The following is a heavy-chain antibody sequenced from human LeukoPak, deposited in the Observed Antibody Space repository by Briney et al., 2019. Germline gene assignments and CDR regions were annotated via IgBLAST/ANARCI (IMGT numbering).Heavy chain of an antibody. Sequence: ASVKVSCKASGYTFTGQYIHWVRQAPGQGLEWMGWINAGNGNTKYSQEFQGRVTITRDTSASTAYMELSSLRSEDMAVYYCARASRYCSGGSCYAPVDYWGQGTLVTVSS. CDR2: INAGNGNT. J-gene: IGHJ4*02. CDR3: ARASRYCSGGSCYAPVDY. V-gene: IGHV1-3*03. CDR1: GYTFTGQY. D-gene: IGHD2-15*01.